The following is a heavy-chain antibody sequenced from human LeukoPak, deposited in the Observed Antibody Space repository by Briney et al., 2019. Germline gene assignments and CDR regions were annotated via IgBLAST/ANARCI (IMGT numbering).Heavy chain of an antibody. J-gene: IGHJ4*02. CDR3: ARDTAIGEGEFFFDY. CDR2: IYYSGGT. Sequence: PSETLSLTCTVSGVSIGGYYWSWIRQPPGKGLEWIGYIYYSGGTNYDPSLKGRVTISVDTSKNQFSLKLTSVTAADTAVYFCARDTAIGEGEFFFDYWGQGTLVTVSS. D-gene: IGHD5-18*01. V-gene: IGHV4-59*01. CDR1: GVSIGGYY.